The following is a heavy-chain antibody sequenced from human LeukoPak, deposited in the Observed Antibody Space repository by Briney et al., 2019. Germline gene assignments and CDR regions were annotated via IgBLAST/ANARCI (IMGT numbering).Heavy chain of an antibody. CDR3: ARASGFGELLNDAFDI. CDR2: ISYDGSNK. D-gene: IGHD3-10*01. Sequence: GGSLRLSCAASGFTFSSYAMHWVRQAPGKGLEWVAVISYDGSNKYYADSVKGRFTISRDNSKNTLYLQMNSLRAEDTAVYYCARASGFGELLNDAFDIWGQGTMVTVSS. CDR1: GFTFSSYA. J-gene: IGHJ3*02. V-gene: IGHV3-30*01.